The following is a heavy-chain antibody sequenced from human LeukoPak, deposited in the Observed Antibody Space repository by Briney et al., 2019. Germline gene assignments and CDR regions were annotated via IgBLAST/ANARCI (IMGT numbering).Heavy chain of an antibody. CDR1: GGSISSYY. V-gene: IGHV4-59*01. Sequence: PSETLSLTCTVSGGSISSYYWSWIRQPPGKGLEWIGYIYYSGSTNYNPSLKSRVTISVDTSKNQFSLKLSSVTAADTAVYYCARDFGDSSPPDAFDIWGQGTMVTVSS. J-gene: IGHJ3*02. CDR3: ARDFGDSSPPDAFDI. CDR2: IYYSGST. D-gene: IGHD6-13*01.